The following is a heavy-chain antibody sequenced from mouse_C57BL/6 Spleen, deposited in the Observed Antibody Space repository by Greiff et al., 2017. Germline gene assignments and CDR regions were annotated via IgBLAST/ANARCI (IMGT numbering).Heavy chain of an antibody. Sequence: EVQLVESGAGLVKPGGSLKLSCAASGFTFSSYAMSWVRQTPEKRLEWVAYISSGGDYTYYADTVKGRFTISIYNDRNTLYLQMSSLKSEDTAMYYYTRADDYAGMAYWGQGTSVTVSS. CDR3: TRADDYAGMAY. D-gene: IGHD2-4*01. J-gene: IGHJ4*01. V-gene: IGHV5-9-1*02. CDR1: GFTFSSYA. CDR2: ISSGGDYT.